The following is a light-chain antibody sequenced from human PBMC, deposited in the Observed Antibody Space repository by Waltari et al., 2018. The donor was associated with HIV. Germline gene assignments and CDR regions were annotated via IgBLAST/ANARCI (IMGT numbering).Light chain of an antibody. J-gene: IGLJ2*01. V-gene: IGLV2-14*03. CDR1: SRAVGGYNH. CDR2: DVS. CDR3: SSYTSSSTHVV. Sequence: QSALTQPASVSGSPGQSITISCTGTSRAVGGYNHVSWYQQHPGKAPILMIYDVSNRPSGVSNRFSGSKSGNTASLTISGLQAEDEADYYCSSYTSSSTHVVFGGGTKLTVL.